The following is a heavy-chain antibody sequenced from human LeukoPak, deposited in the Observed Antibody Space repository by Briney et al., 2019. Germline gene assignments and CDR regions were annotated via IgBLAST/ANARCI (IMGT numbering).Heavy chain of an antibody. D-gene: IGHD2-15*01. J-gene: IGHJ6*03. CDR1: GYTFTSYG. CDR2: ISAYKGNT. V-gene: IGHV1-18*01. CDR3: ARSHYCSGGSCYINYYYYYMDV. Sequence: ASVKVSCKASGYTFTSYGISWVRQAPGQGLEWMGWISAYKGNTNYAQKLQGRVTMTTDTSTSTAYMELRSLRSDDTAVYYCARSHYCSGGSCYINYYYYYMDVWGKGTTVTVSS.